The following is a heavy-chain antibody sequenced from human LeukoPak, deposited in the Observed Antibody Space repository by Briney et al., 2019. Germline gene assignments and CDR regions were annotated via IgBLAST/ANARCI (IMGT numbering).Heavy chain of an antibody. J-gene: IGHJ6*02. Sequence: PGGSLRLSCAASGLSFSSHNVNWVRQAPGKGLEWVSHTSTSSSPMYYADSVEGRFTVSRDNAKNSLYLQMNSLRADDTAVYYCARSGIYNYGLDVWGQGATVTVSS. CDR2: TSTSSSPM. CDR1: GLSFSSHN. D-gene: IGHD6-25*01. CDR3: ARSGIYNYGLDV. V-gene: IGHV3-48*04.